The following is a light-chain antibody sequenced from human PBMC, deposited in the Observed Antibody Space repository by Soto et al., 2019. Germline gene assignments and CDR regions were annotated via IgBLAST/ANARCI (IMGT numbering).Light chain of an antibody. CDR3: QQYNNWPPIS. Sequence: EIXMTQSAATLXVSPGEGVTLXCRASQSIRSYLAWSQQXPGKSPRLLIXGAYTRATGISERFSGSGSGTEFTLTISSLQSEDFAGYYCQQYNNWPPISFGQGTRWRL. CDR1: QSIRSY. V-gene: IGKV3-15*01. J-gene: IGKJ5*01. CDR2: GAY.